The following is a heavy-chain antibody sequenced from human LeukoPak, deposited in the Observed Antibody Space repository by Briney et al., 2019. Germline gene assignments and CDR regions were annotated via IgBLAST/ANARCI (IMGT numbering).Heavy chain of an antibody. CDR3: ARLTAYYYMDV. J-gene: IGHJ6*03. CDR2: IYYSGST. Sequence: PSETLSLTCTVSGASISSYYWSWIRQSPGKGLEWIGYIYYSGSTNYNPSLKSRVTISVDTSKNQFSLKLSSVTAADTAVYYCARLTAYYYMDVWGKGTTVTVSS. D-gene: IGHD5-18*01. CDR1: GASISSYY. V-gene: IGHV4-59*01.